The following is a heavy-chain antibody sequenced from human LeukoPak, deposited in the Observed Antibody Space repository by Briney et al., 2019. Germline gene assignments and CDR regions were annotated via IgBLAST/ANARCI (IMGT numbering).Heavy chain of an antibody. Sequence: GGSLRLSCAASGFIFRYYGMNWVRQAPGKGLEWVSGISPSGGGTYYADSVKGRFTISRDNSKNTLYLQMNSLRAEDTAVYYCAKLTYYYDSSGRGGIDYWGQGTLVTVSS. D-gene: IGHD3-22*01. V-gene: IGHV3-23*01. CDR2: ISPSGGGT. J-gene: IGHJ4*02. CDR1: GFIFRYYG. CDR3: AKLTYYYDSSGRGGIDY.